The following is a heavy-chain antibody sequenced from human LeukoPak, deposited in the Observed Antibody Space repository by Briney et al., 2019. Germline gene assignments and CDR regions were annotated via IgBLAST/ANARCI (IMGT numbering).Heavy chain of an antibody. CDR1: GGSFSGYY. Sequence: SETLSLTCAVYGGSFSGYYWSWIRQPPGKGLEWIGEISHGGSTYYNPSLKSRVTISVDTSKNQFSLKLSSVTAADTAVYYCARRTSKGYFDYWGQGTLVTVSS. D-gene: IGHD2-2*01. CDR2: ISHGGST. J-gene: IGHJ4*02. CDR3: ARRTSKGYFDY. V-gene: IGHV4-34*01.